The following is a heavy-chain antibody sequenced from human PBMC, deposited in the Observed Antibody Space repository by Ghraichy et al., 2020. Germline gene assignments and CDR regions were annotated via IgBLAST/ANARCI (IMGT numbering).Heavy chain of an antibody. CDR1: GFTFSSYS. CDR3: ARENLYYYDTSGHYYFDQ. Sequence: GGSLRLSCAASGFTFSSYSMIWVRQAPGKGLEWVSSISSKSHYLYYADSMKGRFTISRDNAKNALFLQMNSLRTEDTAVYYCARENLYYYDTSGHYYFDQWGQETLVTVSS. V-gene: IGHV3-21*01. CDR2: ISSKSHYL. J-gene: IGHJ4*02. D-gene: IGHD3-22*01.